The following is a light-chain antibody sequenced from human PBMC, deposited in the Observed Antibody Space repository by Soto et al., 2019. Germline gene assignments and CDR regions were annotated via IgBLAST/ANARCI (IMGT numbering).Light chain of an antibody. CDR3: CSFAGDPYV. J-gene: IGLJ1*01. CDR1: SSDVGGYDY. V-gene: IGLV2-11*01. Sequence: ALTQPRSVSASPGQSVAISCTGTSSDVGGYDYVSWYQQHPGKAPKLMIYDVHKRPSGVPDRFSGSKSGNTASLTISGLQAEDEADYYCCSFAGDPYVFGTGTKVTV. CDR2: DVH.